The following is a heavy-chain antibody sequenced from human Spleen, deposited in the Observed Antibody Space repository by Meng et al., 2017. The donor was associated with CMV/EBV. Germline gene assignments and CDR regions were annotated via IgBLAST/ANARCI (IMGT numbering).Heavy chain of an antibody. CDR3: TTLIP. D-gene: IGHD3-22*01. CDR1: GFNFSGSA. Sequence: VQLVESGGGLVQPGGSLRLSCAASGFNFSGSAIHWVRQASGKGLEWVGRIRSKGNNYATTYTASLKGRFTIFRDDSTNTAYLQMNSVKSEDAAVYYCTTLIPWGQGTLVTVSS. CDR2: IRSKGNNYAT. V-gene: IGHV3-73*02. J-gene: IGHJ5*02.